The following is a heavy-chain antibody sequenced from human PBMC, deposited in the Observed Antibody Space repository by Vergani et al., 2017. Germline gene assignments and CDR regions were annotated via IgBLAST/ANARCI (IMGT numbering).Heavy chain of an antibody. CDR1: GFPFSTYG. CDR2: IQKDGIDK. Sequence: QVQLVESGGGVVQPGESLRLSCAASGFPFSTYGMHWVRQAPGKGLEWVAFIQKDGIDKFYADSVRGRFTISRDNAKNSLYLQLNSLRAEDTAVYYCARVEGYSGIYWGQGTLVTVSS. CDR3: ARVEGYSGIY. V-gene: IGHV3-30*02. D-gene: IGHD5-12*01. J-gene: IGHJ4*02.